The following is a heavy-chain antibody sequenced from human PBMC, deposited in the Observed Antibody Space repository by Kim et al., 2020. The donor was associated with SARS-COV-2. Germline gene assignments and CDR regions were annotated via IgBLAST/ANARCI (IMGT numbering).Heavy chain of an antibody. D-gene: IGHD3-9*01. V-gene: IGHV1-46*01. CDR3: ARGSPVYYDILTGYYRDY. CDR2: INPSGGST. Sequence: ASVKVSCKASGYTFTSYYMHWVRQAPGQGLEWMGIINPSGGSTSYAQKFQDRVTMTRDMSTSTVYMELSSLRSEDTAVYYCARGSPVYYDILTGYYRDYWGQGTLVTVSS. J-gene: IGHJ4*02. CDR1: GYTFTSYY.